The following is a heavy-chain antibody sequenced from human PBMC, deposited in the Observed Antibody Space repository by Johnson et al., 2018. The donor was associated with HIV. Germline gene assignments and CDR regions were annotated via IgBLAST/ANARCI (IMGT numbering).Heavy chain of an antibody. J-gene: IGHJ3*02. D-gene: IGHD3-9*01. V-gene: IGHV3-20*04. CDR3: ARDGYYDILTGYYRNDAFDI. CDR1: GFTFDDYG. CDR2: INWNGGST. Sequence: VQLVESGGGLVQPGRSLRLSCAASGFTFDDYGMTWVRQAPGKGLEWVSGINWNGGSTNYADSVKGRFTISRDNAKNSLYLQMNSLSAEDTAVYYCARDGYYDILTGYYRNDAFDIWGQGTMVTVSS.